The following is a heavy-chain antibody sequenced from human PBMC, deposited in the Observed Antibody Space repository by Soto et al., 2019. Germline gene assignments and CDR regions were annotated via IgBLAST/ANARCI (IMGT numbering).Heavy chain of an antibody. V-gene: IGHV1-18*01. CDR3: ARDLFRWFGDSRMDY. CDR1: GYSFSSYA. D-gene: IGHD3-10*01. Sequence: QVQLVQSAADVKKPGASVKVSSKASGYSFSSYAINWVRQAPGQGLEWLGWISGNNENTKYAQKFEGRVSMTTDTATTTAYMELRSLRTDDTAVYYCARDLFRWFGDSRMDYWGQGTLVTVYS. J-gene: IGHJ4*02. CDR2: ISGNNENT.